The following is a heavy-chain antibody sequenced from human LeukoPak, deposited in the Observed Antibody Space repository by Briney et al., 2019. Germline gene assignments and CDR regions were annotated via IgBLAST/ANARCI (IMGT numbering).Heavy chain of an antibody. V-gene: IGHV3-7*01. CDR3: ARIYGGNSYYFDC. D-gene: IGHD4-23*01. Sequence: PGGSLRLSCAASGFTFSDHYMDWVRQAPGKGLEWVGNIKQDGSEIYYVDSVKGRFTISRDNAKNSLYLQMNSLRAEDTAVYYCARIYGGNSYYFDCWGQGTLVTVSS. CDR2: IKQDGSEI. J-gene: IGHJ4*02. CDR1: GFTFSDHY.